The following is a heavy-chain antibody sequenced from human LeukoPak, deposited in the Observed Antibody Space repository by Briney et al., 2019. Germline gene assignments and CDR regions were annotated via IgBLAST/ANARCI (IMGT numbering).Heavy chain of an antibody. CDR1: GFTVSSNY. CDR3: ARAGMRYYMDV. J-gene: IGHJ6*03. V-gene: IGHV3-53*01. CDR2: IYSGGST. Sequence: GGSLRLSCAASGFTVSSNYMSWVRQAPGKGLEWVSVIYSGGSTYYADSVKDRCTLSRDNSKNTLYLQMNSLRAEDTAVYYCARAGMRYYMDVWGKGTTVTVSS. D-gene: IGHD2-8*01.